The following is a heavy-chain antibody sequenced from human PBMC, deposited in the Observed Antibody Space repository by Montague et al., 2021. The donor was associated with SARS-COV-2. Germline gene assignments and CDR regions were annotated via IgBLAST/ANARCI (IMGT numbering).Heavy chain of an antibody. J-gene: IGHJ4*02. D-gene: IGHD3-22*01. CDR3: ARHEKTRIAMVVVVIGYFDY. V-gene: IGHV4-39*01. CDR1: GGSISSSNYY. CDR2: IYYSGST. Sequence: SQTLSLICTVSGGSISSSNYYWGWIRQPPGKGLEWIGSIYYSGSTYYNPSLKSRVTISVDTSKNQFSLKLSSVTAADTAVYYCARHEKTRIAMVVVVIGYFDYWGQGTLVTVSS.